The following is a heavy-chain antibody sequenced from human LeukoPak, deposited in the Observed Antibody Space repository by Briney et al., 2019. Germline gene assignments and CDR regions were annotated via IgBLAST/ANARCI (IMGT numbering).Heavy chain of an antibody. Sequence: PGGSLRLSCAASGFTFSNAWMSWVRRAPGKGLEWGGRIKSKTDGGTTDYAAPVKGRFTISRDDSKNTLYLQMNSLKTEDTAVYYCTRDLKVARLPLILVGATRAYWGQGTLVTVSS. D-gene: IGHD1-26*01. CDR2: IKSKTDGGTT. J-gene: IGHJ4*02. CDR3: TRDLKVARLPLILVGATRAY. V-gene: IGHV3-15*01. CDR1: GFTFSNAW.